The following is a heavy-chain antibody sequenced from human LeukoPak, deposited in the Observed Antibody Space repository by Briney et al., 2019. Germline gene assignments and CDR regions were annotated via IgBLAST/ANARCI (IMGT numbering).Heavy chain of an antibody. J-gene: IGHJ4*02. D-gene: IGHD3-16*01. CDR3: AAGGGGVAF. CDR1: GFTFSTYW. Sequence: PGGSLRLSCAASGFTFSTYWMSWVRQAPGKGLEWVANIKEDGSENHYVDSAKGRFTISRDNAKNSLYLQMNSLRAEDTAVYHCAAGGGGVAFWGQGTLVTVSS. V-gene: IGHV3-7*05. CDR2: IKEDGSEN.